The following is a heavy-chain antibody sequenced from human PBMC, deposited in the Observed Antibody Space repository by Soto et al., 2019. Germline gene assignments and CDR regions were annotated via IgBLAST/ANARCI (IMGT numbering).Heavy chain of an antibody. CDR1: GFAFSTYG. Sequence: QVHLVESGGGVVQPGRSLRLSCAASGFAFSTYGMHWVRQAPGKGLDWVAVIWYDGTNKYYGDSVKGRFTISRDNSKNTLYLEMNSLRAEDTGVYYCARGLYGDYAPYYFDYWDQGTLVTVSS. J-gene: IGHJ4*02. V-gene: IGHV3-33*01. D-gene: IGHD4-17*01. CDR3: ARGLYGDYAPYYFDY. CDR2: IWYDGTNK.